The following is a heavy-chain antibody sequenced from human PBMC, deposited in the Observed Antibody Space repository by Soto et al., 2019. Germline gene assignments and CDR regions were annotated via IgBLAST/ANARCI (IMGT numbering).Heavy chain of an antibody. CDR3: ARGRDYYDSSGNWFDP. D-gene: IGHD3-22*01. V-gene: IGHV4-34*01. Sequence: SETLSLTCAVYGGSFSGYYWSWIRQPPGKGLEWIGEINHSGSTNYNPSLKSRVTISVDTSKNQSSLKLSSVTAADTAVYYCARGRDYYDSSGNWFDPWGQGTLVTVSS. CDR2: INHSGST. J-gene: IGHJ5*02. CDR1: GGSFSGYY.